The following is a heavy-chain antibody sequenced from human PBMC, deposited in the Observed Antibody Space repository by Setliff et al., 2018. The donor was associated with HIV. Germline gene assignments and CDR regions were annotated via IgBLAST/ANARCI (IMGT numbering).Heavy chain of an antibody. CDR2: ISPDDSDS. CDR3: ASGRKKNYDLFTGYYRILGVDFDY. J-gene: IGHJ4*02. D-gene: IGHD3-9*01. Sequence: GESLKISCKGSGYSFTSYWIGWVRQMPRKGLEWMGIISPDDSDSRYSPSFQGQVTISADKSISTAYLQWSSLKASDTAMYYCASGRKKNYDLFTGYYRILGVDFDYWGQGTLVTVSS. CDR1: GYSFTSYW. V-gene: IGHV5-51*01.